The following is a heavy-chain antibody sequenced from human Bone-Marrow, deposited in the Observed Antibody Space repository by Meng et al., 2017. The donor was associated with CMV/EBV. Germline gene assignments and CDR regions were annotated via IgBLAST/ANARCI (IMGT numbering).Heavy chain of an antibody. J-gene: IGHJ4*02. CDR1: GGSISSSSYY. V-gene: IGHV4-39*07. CDR2: IYYSGST. CDR3: ARDVLWFGELLDY. Sequence: SETLSLTCTGSGGSISSSSYYWGWIRQPPGKGLEWIGSIYYSGSTYYNPSLKSRVTISVDTSKNQFSLKLSSVTAADTAVYYYARDVLWFGELLDYWGQGTLVTVSS. D-gene: IGHD3-10*01.